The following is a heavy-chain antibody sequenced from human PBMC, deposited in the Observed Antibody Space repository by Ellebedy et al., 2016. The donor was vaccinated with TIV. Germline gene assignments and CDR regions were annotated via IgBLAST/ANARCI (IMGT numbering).Heavy chain of an antibody. CDR2: IYPGDSDT. CDR1: GYSFTSHW. Sequence: GESLKISCKGSGYSFTSHWIGWVRQMPGKGLEWMGIIYPGDSDTRYSPSFQGQVTISADNSISTAYLQWSSLRASDTAMYYCSRQATSLSSPFDYWGQGTLVTVSS. V-gene: IGHV5-51*01. J-gene: IGHJ4*02. D-gene: IGHD1-26*01. CDR3: SRQATSLSSPFDY.